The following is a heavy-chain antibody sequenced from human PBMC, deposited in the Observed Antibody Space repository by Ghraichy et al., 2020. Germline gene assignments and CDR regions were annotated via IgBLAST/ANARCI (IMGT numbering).Heavy chain of an antibody. CDR3: TRGRDSAFDY. V-gene: IGHV6-1*01. J-gene: IGHJ4*02. Sequence: SQTLSLTCAISGDSLSSSGVAWNWIRQSPSRGLEWLGRTYYRSTWKSDYAVSVESLLTINPDTSRNQFSLQLNSVTPEDTAVYYCTRGRDSAFDYCGQGTLVTVSS. CDR1: GDSLSSSGVA. CDR2: TYYRSTWKS.